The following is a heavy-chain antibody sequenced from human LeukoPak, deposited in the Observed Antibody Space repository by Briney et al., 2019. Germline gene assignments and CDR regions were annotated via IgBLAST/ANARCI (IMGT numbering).Heavy chain of an antibody. CDR3: AKTIVGSNVFDI. CDR1: RFSFSSHW. D-gene: IGHD1-26*01. Sequence: GGSLRLSCVASRFSFSSHWMTWVRQAPGKGLEWVSNIKDDVREKYYADSLKGRFTISRDNAKNSLYLQMNSLRGEDTAVYYCAKTIVGSNVFDIWGQGTLVTVSS. CDR2: IKDDVREK. V-gene: IGHV3-7*01. J-gene: IGHJ3*02.